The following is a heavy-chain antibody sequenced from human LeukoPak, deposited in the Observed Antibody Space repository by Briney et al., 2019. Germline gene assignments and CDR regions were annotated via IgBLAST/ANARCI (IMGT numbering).Heavy chain of an antibody. D-gene: IGHD6-13*01. J-gene: IGHJ2*01. CDR2: ISGSGGST. CDR1: GFTFSSYA. CDR3: AKGSALSSSWYYWYFDL. V-gene: IGHV3-23*01. Sequence: GGSLRLSCAASGFTFSSYAMSWVRQAPGKGLEWVSAISGSGGSTYYADSVKGRFTISRDNSKNTLYLQMNSLRAEDTAVYYCAKGSALSSSWYYWYFDLWGRGTLVTVSS.